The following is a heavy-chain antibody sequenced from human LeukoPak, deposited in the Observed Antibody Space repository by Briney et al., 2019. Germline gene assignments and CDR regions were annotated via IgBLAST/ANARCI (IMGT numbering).Heavy chain of an antibody. V-gene: IGHV3-48*03. CDR1: GFTFSSYE. CDR2: ISSSGSTI. CDR3: ARDWRYYGSGSYGDY. D-gene: IGHD3-10*01. Sequence: QSGGSLRLSCAASGFTFSSYEMNWVRQAPGKGLEWVSYISSSGSTIYYADSVKGRFTISRDNAKNSLYLQMNSLRAEDTAVYYCARDWRYYGSGSYGDYWGQGTLVTVSS. J-gene: IGHJ4*02.